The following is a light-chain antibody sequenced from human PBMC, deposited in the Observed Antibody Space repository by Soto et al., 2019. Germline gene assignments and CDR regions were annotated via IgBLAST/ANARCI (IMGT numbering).Light chain of an antibody. Sequence: EIVMTQSPATLSVSPGEGATLSCRASQSVSASLAWYQQKPGQAPRLLIYDASTRATGIPARFTGSGSGTEFTLTISGLQSEDFAVYYCQQYNNWPPWTFGQGTKVDIK. CDR2: DAS. J-gene: IGKJ1*01. V-gene: IGKV3-15*01. CDR3: QQYNNWPPWT. CDR1: QSVSAS.